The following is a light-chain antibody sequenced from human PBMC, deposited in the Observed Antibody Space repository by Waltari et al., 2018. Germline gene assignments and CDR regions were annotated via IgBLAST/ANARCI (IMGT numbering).Light chain of an antibody. Sequence: EIEMTQSPAIMSVSPGERVTLPCRASQKISTNFAWYQHKPCQAPRLLSYGPTTRASGIPGRFRGSGSGTESTLTIDGLQSEDFAVYYCLQYNDWPPLFTFGPGTKVEIK. CDR1: QKISTN. J-gene: IGKJ3*01. CDR2: GPT. V-gene: IGKV3-15*01. CDR3: LQYNDWPPLFT.